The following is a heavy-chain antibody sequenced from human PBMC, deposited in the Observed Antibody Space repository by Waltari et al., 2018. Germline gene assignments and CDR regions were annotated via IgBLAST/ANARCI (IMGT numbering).Heavy chain of an antibody. D-gene: IGHD4-17*01. CDR3: ASRMTTVTNGAFQH. J-gene: IGHJ1*01. CDR2: IDHSGST. V-gene: IGHV4-4*02. Sequence: QVQLQESGPGLVKPSGTLSLTCAVSGGSISSSNWWSWVRQPPGKGLEWIGEIDHSGSTNYNPSLKSRVTIAVDKSKNQFSLKLSSVTAADTAVYYCASRMTTVTNGAFQHWGQGTLVTVSS. CDR1: GGSISSSNW.